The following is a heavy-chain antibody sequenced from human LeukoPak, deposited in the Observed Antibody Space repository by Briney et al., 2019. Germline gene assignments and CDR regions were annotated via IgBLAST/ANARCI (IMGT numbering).Heavy chain of an antibody. J-gene: IGHJ6*02. V-gene: IGHV4-39*01. D-gene: IGHD6-13*01. CDR3: ASTYSSSWYWSGAQSNYGMDV. CDR2: IYYSGNT. CDR1: GGSISSSTYY. Sequence: SETLSLTCTVSGGSISSSTYYWGWIRQPPGKGLEWIGSIYYSGNTYYNPSLKSRVTISVDTSKNQFSLKLSSVTAADTAVYYCASTYSSSWYWSGAQSNYGMDVWGQGTTVTVSS.